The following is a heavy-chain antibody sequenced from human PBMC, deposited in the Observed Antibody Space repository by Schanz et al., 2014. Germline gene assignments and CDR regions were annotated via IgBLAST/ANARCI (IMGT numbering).Heavy chain of an antibody. V-gene: IGHV3-23*04. CDR1: GFTFSSYA. CDR3: AKGRFGELSAFDI. Sequence: EVKMVESGGGLVKPGGSLRLSCAASGFTFSSYAMSWVRQAPGKGLEWVSLISDSGDTAYYADSVKGRFTISRDNSKNTLYLQMNSLRAEDTAVYYCAKGRFGELSAFDIWGQGTMVTVSS. J-gene: IGHJ3*02. D-gene: IGHD3-10*01. CDR2: ISDSGDTA.